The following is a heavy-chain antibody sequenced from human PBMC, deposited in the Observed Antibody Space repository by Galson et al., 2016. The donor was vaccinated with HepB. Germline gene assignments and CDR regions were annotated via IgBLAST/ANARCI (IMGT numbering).Heavy chain of an antibody. CDR3: ARHRIPDAVTASGDFDY. V-gene: IGHV5-51*01. J-gene: IGHJ4*02. D-gene: IGHD2-21*02. CDR1: GYSFSTYW. Sequence: QSGAEVKKPGESLKISCEGSGYSFSTYWIAWVRQEPGKGLEWMGIIYPADSDTRYNPSFKSRVTISEDTSKNQFSLHLNSMTTADTAVYYCARHRIPDAVTASGDFDYWGQGTLATVSS. CDR2: IYPADSDT.